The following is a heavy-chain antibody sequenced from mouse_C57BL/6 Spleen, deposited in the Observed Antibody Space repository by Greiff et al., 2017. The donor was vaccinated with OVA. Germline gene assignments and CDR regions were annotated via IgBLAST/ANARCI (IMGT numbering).Heavy chain of an antibody. Sequence: QVQLQQSGAELVKPGASVKLSCKASGYTFTSYWMHWVKQRPGQGLEWIGMIHPNSGSTNYNEKFKSKATLTVDKSSSTAYMQLSSLTSEDSAVYYCARRSYSNAMDYWGQGTSVTVSS. V-gene: IGHV1-64*01. J-gene: IGHJ4*01. CDR3: ARRSYSNAMDY. CDR2: IHPNSGST. D-gene: IGHD2-5*01. CDR1: GYTFTSYW.